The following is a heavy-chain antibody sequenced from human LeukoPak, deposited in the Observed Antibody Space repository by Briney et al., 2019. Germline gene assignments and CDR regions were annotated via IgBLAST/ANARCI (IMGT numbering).Heavy chain of an antibody. D-gene: IGHD3-10*01. J-gene: IGHJ4*02. CDR1: GFAFSNYW. CDR3: ARDKGWFGESTYYFDY. CDR2: IKQDGSEK. V-gene: IGHV3-7*01. Sequence: GGSLRLSCAASGFAFSNYWMSWVRQAPGKGLEWVANIKQDGSEKYYVDSVKGRFTISRDNAKNSLYLQMNSLRAEDTAVYYCARDKGWFGESTYYFDYWGQGTLVTVSS.